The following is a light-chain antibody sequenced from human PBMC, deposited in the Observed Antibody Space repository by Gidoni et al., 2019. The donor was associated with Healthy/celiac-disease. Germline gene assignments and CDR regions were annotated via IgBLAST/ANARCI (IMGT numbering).Light chain of an antibody. CDR2: AAS. CDR1: QCISNY. J-gene: IGKJ1*01. CDR3: QKYNSAPPT. V-gene: IGKV1-27*01. Sequence: DIQMTQSPSSLSASVGDRVTITCRASQCISNYLAWYQQKPGKVPKLLIYAASTLQSGVPSRFRGSGSETDFTLTISSLQPEDVETDYCQKYNSAPPTFGQGTKVEIK.